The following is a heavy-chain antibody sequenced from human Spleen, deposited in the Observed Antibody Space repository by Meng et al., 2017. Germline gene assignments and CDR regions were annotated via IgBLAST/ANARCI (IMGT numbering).Heavy chain of an antibody. CDR2: IYHSGGT. D-gene: IGHD3-3*02. V-gene: IGHV4-59*01. CDR3: ARAIFGVIVRYDY. Sequence: TLSLTCTVSGGSISNYYWSWIRQPPGKGLEWIGYIYHSGGTNYNPSLESRLTISADISKNQLSLKLSSVTAADTAIYYCARAIFGVIVRYDYWGQGTLVTVSS. CDR1: GGSISNYY. J-gene: IGHJ4*02.